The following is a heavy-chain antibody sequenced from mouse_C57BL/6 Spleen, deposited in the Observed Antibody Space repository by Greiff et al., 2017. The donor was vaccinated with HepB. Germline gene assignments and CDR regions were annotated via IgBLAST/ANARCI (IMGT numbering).Heavy chain of an antibody. Sequence: EVKLVESGGDLVKPGGSLKLSCAASGFTFSSYGMSWVRQTPDKRLEWVATISSGGSYTYYPDSVKGRFTISRDNAKNTLYLQMSSLKSEDTAMYYCARLLDGYYSYWGQGTLVTVSA. J-gene: IGHJ3*01. D-gene: IGHD2-3*01. CDR2: ISSGGSYT. V-gene: IGHV5-6*02. CDR1: GFTFSSYG. CDR3: ARLLDGYYSY.